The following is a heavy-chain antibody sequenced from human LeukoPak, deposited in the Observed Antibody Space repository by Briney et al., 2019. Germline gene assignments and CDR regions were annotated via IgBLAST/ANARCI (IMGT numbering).Heavy chain of an antibody. CDR1: GGTFSSYA. Sequence: SVKVSCKASGGTFSSYAISWVRRAPGQGLEWMGGIIPIFGTANYAQKFQGRVTITADESTSTAYMELSSLRSEDTAVYYCARGRGDCSSGVCYTAYFYYGMDVWGQGTTVTVSS. V-gene: IGHV1-69*13. J-gene: IGHJ6*02. CDR3: ARGRGDCSSGVCYTAYFYYGMDV. CDR2: IIPIFGTA. D-gene: IGHD2-8*01.